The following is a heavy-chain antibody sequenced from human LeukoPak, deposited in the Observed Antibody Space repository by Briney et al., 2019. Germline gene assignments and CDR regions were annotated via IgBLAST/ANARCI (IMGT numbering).Heavy chain of an antibody. Sequence: GGSLRLSCAATGFTFSSYEMNWVRQAPGKGLEWVANLKQDGSEKYYVDSVKGRFTISRDNAKNSLYLQMNSLRAEDTAVYYCPTGGRQWSMDYWGQGTLVTVSS. V-gene: IGHV3-7*01. D-gene: IGHD6-19*01. CDR2: LKQDGSEK. CDR3: PTGGRQWSMDY. J-gene: IGHJ4*02. CDR1: GFTFSSYE.